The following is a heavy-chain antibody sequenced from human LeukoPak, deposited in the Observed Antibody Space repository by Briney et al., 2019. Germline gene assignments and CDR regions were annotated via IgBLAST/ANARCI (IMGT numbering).Heavy chain of an antibody. CDR2: ISSSGSLI. D-gene: IGHD1-26*01. V-gene: IGHV3-48*03. CDR1: GFTFSSYE. CDR3: AKGSGSYSRGYFDY. Sequence: GGSLRLSCAASGFTFSSYEMNWVRQAPGKGLEWVSYISSSGSLIKYADSVKGRFTISRDDAKKSQYLQMNSLRAEDTAVYYCAKGSGSYSRGYFDYWGQGTLVTVSS. J-gene: IGHJ4*02.